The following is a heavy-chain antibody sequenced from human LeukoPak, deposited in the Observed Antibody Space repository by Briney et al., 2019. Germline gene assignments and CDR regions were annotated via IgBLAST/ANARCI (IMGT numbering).Heavy chain of an antibody. J-gene: IGHJ4*02. D-gene: IGHD6-6*01. Sequence: GGSLRLSCSASGFTFSSYAMHWVRQAPGKGLEWVAVISYDGSNKYYADSVKGRFTISRDNSKNTLYLQMNSLRAEDTAVYYCARDPQYSSSSGGYFDYWGQGTLVTVSS. CDR3: ARDPQYSSSSGGYFDY. V-gene: IGHV3-30-3*01. CDR1: GFTFSSYA. CDR2: ISYDGSNK.